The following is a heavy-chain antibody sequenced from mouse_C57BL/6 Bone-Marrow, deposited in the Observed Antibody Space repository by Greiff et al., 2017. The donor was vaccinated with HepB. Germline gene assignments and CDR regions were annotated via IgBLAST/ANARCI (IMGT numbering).Heavy chain of an antibody. D-gene: IGHD1-1*01. CDR2: IDPENGDT. J-gene: IGHJ1*03. CDR3: TTPVVAPYWYFDV. CDR1: GFNIKDDY. Sequence: VQLQQSGAELVRPGASVKLSCTASGFNIKDDYMHWVKQRPEQGLEWIGWIDPENGDTEYASKFQGKATITADTSSNTAYLQLSSLTSEDTAVYYCTTPVVAPYWYFDVWCTGTTVTVSS. V-gene: IGHV14-4*01.